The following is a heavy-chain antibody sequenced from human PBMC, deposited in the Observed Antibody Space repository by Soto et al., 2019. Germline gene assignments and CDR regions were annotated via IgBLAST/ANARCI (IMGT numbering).Heavy chain of an antibody. D-gene: IGHD3-10*01. V-gene: IGHV4-4*02. CDR1: GGSISSSNW. Sequence: QVQLQESGPGLVKPSGTLSLTCAVSGGSISSSNWWSWVRQPPGKGLEWIGEIYHSGSTNYNPSLNSRVTISVDKFTNQFSLKLSSVAAADTAVYYCARDQPWFGDFNTWGMDVWGQGTTVTVTS. CDR2: IYHSGST. CDR3: ARDQPWFGDFNTWGMDV. J-gene: IGHJ6*02.